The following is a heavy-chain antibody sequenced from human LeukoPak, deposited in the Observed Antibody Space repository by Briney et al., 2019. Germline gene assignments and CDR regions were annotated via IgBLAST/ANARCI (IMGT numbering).Heavy chain of an antibody. CDR1: GYSISSGYY. V-gene: IGHV4-38-2*02. CDR2: ISHSGST. D-gene: IGHD3-22*01. CDR3: ARGSPPRRNYDSRGYYSYYFDY. Sequence: SETLSLTCSVSGYSISSGYYWGWIRQPPGKGLEWIGTISHSGSTYYNPSLKSRVTISVDTSKNQFSLKLSSVTAADTAVYYCARGSPPRRNYDSRGYYSYYFDYWGQGTLVTVSS. J-gene: IGHJ4*02.